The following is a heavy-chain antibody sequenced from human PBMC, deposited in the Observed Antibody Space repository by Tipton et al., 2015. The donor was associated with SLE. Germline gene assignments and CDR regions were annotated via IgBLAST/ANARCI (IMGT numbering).Heavy chain of an antibody. J-gene: IGHJ4*02. Sequence: TLSLTCTVSGGSISSGGYYWSWIRQPPGKGLEWIGEINHSGSTNYNPSLKSRVTISVDTSKNQFSLKLSSVTAADTAVYYCVYGDWLGLDYWGQGTLVTVSS. CDR1: GGSISSGGYY. V-gene: IGHV4-39*07. D-gene: IGHD4-17*01. CDR3: VYGDWLGLDY. CDR2: INHSGST.